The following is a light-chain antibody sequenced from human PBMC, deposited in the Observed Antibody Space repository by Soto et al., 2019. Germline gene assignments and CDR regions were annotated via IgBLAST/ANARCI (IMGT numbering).Light chain of an antibody. CDR3: QKYNSAPNT. Sequence: DVQMTQSPSSLSASVGDRVTITCRASRNISSSLAWYQQKPAKVPKLLIYDASTLHAGVQSRFSGSGSGTFFTLTINSLQPEDVATYYCQKYNSAPNTFGRGTRLEIK. CDR1: RNISSS. CDR2: DAS. V-gene: IGKV1-27*01. J-gene: IGKJ2*01.